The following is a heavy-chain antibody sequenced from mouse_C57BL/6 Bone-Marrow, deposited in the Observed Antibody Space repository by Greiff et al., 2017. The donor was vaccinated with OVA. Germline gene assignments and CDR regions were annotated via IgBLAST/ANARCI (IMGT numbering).Heavy chain of an antibody. CDR3: ARRTAQVYYFDY. Sequence: EVQLQQSGPVLVKPGASVKMSCKASGYTFTDYYMNWVKQSHGKSLEWIGVINPYNGGTSYNQKFKGKATLTVDKSSSTAYMELNSLTSEDSAVYYCARRTAQVYYFDYWGQGTTLTVSS. J-gene: IGHJ2*01. CDR1: GYTFTDYY. CDR2: INPYNGGT. V-gene: IGHV1-19*01. D-gene: IGHD3-2*02.